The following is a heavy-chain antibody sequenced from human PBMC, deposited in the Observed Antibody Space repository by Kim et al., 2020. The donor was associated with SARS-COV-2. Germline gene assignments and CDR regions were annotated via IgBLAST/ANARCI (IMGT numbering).Heavy chain of an antibody. D-gene: IGHD3-22*01. V-gene: IGHV3-23*03. CDR2: IYSGGSST. J-gene: IGHJ3*02. Sequence: GGSLRLSCAASGFTFSSYAMSWVRQAPGKGLEWVSVIYSGGSSTYYADSVKGRFTISRDNSKNTLYLQMNSLRAEDTAVYYCAKEGNYYDSSGYPDAFDIWGQGTMVTVSS. CDR3: AKEGNYYDSSGYPDAFDI. CDR1: GFTFSSYA.